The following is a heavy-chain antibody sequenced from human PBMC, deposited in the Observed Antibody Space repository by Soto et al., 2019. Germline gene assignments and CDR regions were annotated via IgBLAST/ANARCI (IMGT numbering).Heavy chain of an antibody. CDR1: GGSISSSSYY. J-gene: IGHJ3*02. CDR2: IYYSGST. Sequence: QLQLQESGPGLVKPSETLSLTCTVSGGSISSSSYYWGWIRQPPGKGLEWIGSIYYSGSTYYNPSLKSRVTISVDTSKNQFSLKLSSVTAADTAVYYCARYPDYDILTGYWVKPLDDAFDIWGQGTMVTVSS. D-gene: IGHD3-9*01. CDR3: ARYPDYDILTGYWVKPLDDAFDI. V-gene: IGHV4-39*01.